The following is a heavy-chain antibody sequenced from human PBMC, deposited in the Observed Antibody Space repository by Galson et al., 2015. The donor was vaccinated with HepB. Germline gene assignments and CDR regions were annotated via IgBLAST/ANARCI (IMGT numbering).Heavy chain of an antibody. CDR1: RGTFNSYG. CDR2: IIPVFDTA. D-gene: IGHD5-12*01. CDR3: ARAQMGYSGYPGGDYFQYHMDV. V-gene: IGHV1-69*13. Sequence: SVKVSCKASRGTFNSYGINWVRQAPGQGLEWMGGIIPVFDTAKYAERFQGRVTITADESTSTVYMELSSLRSEDTAVYYCARAQMGYSGYPGGDYFQYHMDVWGKGTTVTVSS. J-gene: IGHJ6*03.